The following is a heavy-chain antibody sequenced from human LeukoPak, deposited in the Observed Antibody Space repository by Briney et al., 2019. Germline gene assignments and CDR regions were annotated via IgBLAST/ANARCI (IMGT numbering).Heavy chain of an antibody. D-gene: IGHD2-2*01. J-gene: IGHJ4*02. Sequence: PGRSLRLSCAASGFTLDDYAMHWVRQAPGKGLEWVSGISWNSGSIGYADSVKGRFTISRDNAKNSLYLQMNSLRAKDTALYYCAKDILRESYALDYWGQGTLVTVSS. CDR3: AKDILRESYALDY. V-gene: IGHV3-9*01. CDR2: ISWNSGSI. CDR1: GFTLDDYA.